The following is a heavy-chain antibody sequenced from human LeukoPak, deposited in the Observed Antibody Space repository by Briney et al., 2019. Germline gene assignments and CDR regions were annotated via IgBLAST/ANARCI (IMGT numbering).Heavy chain of an antibody. CDR2: ISGSGGST. CDR3: AKVLSYYYDSSGYYLDY. V-gene: IGHV3-23*01. J-gene: IGHJ4*02. Sequence: GGSLRLSCAASGFAFSSYSMNWVRQAPGKGLEWVSAISGSGGSTYYADSVKGRFTISRDNSKNTLYLQMNSLRAEDTAVYYCAKVLSYYYDSSGYYLDYWGQGTLVTVSS. CDR1: GFAFSSYS. D-gene: IGHD3-22*01.